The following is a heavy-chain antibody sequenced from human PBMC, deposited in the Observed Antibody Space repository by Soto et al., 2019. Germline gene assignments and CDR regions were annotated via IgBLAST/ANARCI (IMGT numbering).Heavy chain of an antibody. D-gene: IGHD3-10*01. CDR3: ATETGYYGSGSYYNFDY. V-gene: IGHV4-39*01. CDR2: IYYSGST. CDR1: GGSISSSSYY. Sequence: QLQLQESGPGLVKPSETLSLTCTVSGGSISSSSYYWGWIRQPPGKGLEWIGSIYYSGSTYYNPSLKSRVTISVDTSKNQFSLKLSSVTAADTAVYYCATETGYYGSGSYYNFDYWGQGTLFTVSS. J-gene: IGHJ4*02.